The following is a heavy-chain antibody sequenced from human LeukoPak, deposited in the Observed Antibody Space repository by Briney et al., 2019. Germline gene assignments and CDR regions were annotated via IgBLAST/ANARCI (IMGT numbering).Heavy chain of an antibody. Sequence: SETLSLTCTVSGGSISSYYWSWIRQPPGKGLEWIGYIYYSGSTNYNPSLKSRVTISVDTSKNQFSLKLSSVTAADTAVYYCARHMGWYFDLWGRGTLVTVSS. V-gene: IGHV4-59*08. CDR1: GGSISSYY. CDR3: ARHMGWYFDL. CDR2: IYYSGST. J-gene: IGHJ2*01.